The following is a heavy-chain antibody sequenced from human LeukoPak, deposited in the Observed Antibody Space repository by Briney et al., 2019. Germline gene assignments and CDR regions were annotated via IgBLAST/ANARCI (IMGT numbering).Heavy chain of an antibody. CDR2: IGSSTSSAL. Sequence: PGGSLRLSCAASGFTFSTYTMNWVRQAPGKGLEWVSYIGSSTSSALYYADSVKGRFTISRDNAKNSLYLQMNSLRAEDTAVYYCARRGIYSSGWYFDYWGQGTLVTVSS. V-gene: IGHV3-48*04. CDR3: ARRGIYSSGWYFDY. J-gene: IGHJ4*02. D-gene: IGHD6-19*01. CDR1: GFTFSTYT.